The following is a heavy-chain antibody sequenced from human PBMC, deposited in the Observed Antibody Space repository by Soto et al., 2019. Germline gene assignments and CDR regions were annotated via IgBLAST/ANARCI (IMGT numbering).Heavy chain of an antibody. CDR3: ARAQTPVAVRVQRLGYYHYGKDV. D-gene: IGHD2-15*01. CDR2: IIPIFGTA. CDR1: GGTFSSYA. J-gene: IGHJ6*01. Sequence: GASVKVSCKASGGTFSSYAISWVRQAPGQGLEWMGGIIPIFGTANYAQKFQGRVTITADESTSTAYMELSSLRSEDTAVYYCARAQTPVAVRVQRLGYYHYGKDVWGQGPTVPGCS. V-gene: IGHV1-69*13.